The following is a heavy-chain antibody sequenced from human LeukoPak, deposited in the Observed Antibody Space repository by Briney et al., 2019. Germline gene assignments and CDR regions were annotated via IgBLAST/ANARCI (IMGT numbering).Heavy chain of an antibody. CDR2: MNPNSGNT. Sequence: ASVKVSCKASGYTFTSYGISWVRRAPGQGLEWMGWMNPNSGNTGYAQKFQGRVTMTRNTSISTAYMELSSLRSEDTAVYYCAKTTGAFDIWGQGTMVTVSS. CDR1: GYTFTSYG. V-gene: IGHV1-8*02. CDR3: AKTTGAFDI. D-gene: IGHD4-11*01. J-gene: IGHJ3*02.